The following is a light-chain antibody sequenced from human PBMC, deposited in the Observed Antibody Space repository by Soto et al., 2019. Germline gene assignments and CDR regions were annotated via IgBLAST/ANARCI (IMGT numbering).Light chain of an antibody. Sequence: EIVMTQSPATLSVSPGERATLSCRASQRVSSNLAWYQQNPGQAPRLLIYGASSRATGFPARFSGSGSGTEFTLTINSLQSEDFAVYYCQQYNDWPRGTFGQGTKVEIK. CDR1: QRVSSN. CDR3: QQYNDWPRGT. V-gene: IGKV3-15*01. J-gene: IGKJ1*01. CDR2: GAS.